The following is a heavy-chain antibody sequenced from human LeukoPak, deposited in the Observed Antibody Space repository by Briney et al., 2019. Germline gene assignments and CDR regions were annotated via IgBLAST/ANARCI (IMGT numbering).Heavy chain of an antibody. V-gene: IGHV3-7*03. CDR2: IRDDGSEK. D-gene: IGHD3-3*02. CDR1: GFTFSNHW. CDR3: AKSGSSVFWS. J-gene: IGHJ5*02. Sequence: PGESLRLSCAASGFTFSNHWMSWVRQAPGKGLEWVANIRDDGSEKYYVDPVKGRFTVSRDNVKNSLFLQMNSLRVDDTAVYYCAKSGSSVFWSWGQGTLVTVSS.